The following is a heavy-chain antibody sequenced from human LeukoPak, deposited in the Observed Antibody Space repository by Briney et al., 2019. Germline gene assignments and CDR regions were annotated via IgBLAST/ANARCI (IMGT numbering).Heavy chain of an antibody. V-gene: IGHV1-2*02. CDR2: INPNSGGT. CDR1: GYTFTGYY. J-gene: IGHJ4*02. D-gene: IGHD2-2*01. CDR3: ARDFFLGYCSSTSCNPGDY. Sequence: GASVKVSRKASGYTFTGYYMHWVRQAPGQGLEWMGWINPNSGGTNYAQKFQGRVTMTRDTSISTAYMELSRLRSDDTAVYYCARDFFLGYCSSTSCNPGDYWGQGTLVTVSS.